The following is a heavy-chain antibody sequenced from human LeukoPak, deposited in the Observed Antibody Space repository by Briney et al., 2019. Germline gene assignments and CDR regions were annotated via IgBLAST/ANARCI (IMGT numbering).Heavy chain of an antibody. V-gene: IGHV3-30*18. Sequence: GRSLRLSCAASGFTFSSYGMHWVRQAPGKGLEWVAVISYDGSKKYYADSVKGRFTISRDNSKNTLYLQMNSLRAEDTAVYYCAKDFSGYYLPGLDWGQGTLVTVSS. J-gene: IGHJ4*02. CDR1: GFTFSSYG. CDR2: ISYDGSKK. D-gene: IGHD3-22*01. CDR3: AKDFSGYYLPGLD.